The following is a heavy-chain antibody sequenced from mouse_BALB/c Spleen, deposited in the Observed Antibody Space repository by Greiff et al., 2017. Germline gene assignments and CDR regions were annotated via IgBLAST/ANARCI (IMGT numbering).Heavy chain of an antibody. J-gene: IGHJ3*01. D-gene: IGHD2-3*01. CDR1: GYTFTSYS. CDR3: ARDDGYYGPFAY. V-gene: IGHV1-4*01. Sequence: VQLQQSGAELVRPGASVKMSCKASGYTFTSYSMHWVKQRPGQGLEWIGYINPSSGYTNYNQKFKDKATLTADKSSSTAYMQLSSLTSEDSAVYYCARDDGYYGPFAYWGQGTLVTVSA. CDR2: INPSSGYT.